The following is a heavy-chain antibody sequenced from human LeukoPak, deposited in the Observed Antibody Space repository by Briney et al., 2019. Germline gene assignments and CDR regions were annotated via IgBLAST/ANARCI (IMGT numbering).Heavy chain of an antibody. CDR1: GYTFTSYD. J-gene: IGHJ6*03. V-gene: IGHV1-8*01. D-gene: IGHD3-3*01. CDR3: ARNGWSGSQPRKYYYYYYMDV. CDR2: MNPNSGNT. Sequence: ASVKVSCKASGYTFTSYDINWVRQATGQGLEWMGWMNPNSGNTGYAQKFQGRVTMTRNTSISTAYMELSSLRSEDTAVYYCARNGWSGSQPRKYYYYYYMDVWGKGTTVTVSS.